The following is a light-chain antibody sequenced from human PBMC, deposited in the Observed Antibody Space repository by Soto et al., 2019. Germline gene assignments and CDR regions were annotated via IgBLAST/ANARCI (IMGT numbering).Light chain of an antibody. J-gene: IGKJ4*01. Sequence: DIQMTQSPSTLSASVGDRVTITCRASQRISSWLAWYQQEPGKAPKLLIYKASSLENGGPSRFSGSGSGTDFTLTISSLQPDDFATYYCQQYNSYVTFGGGTKVEI. CDR2: KAS. CDR3: QQYNSYVT. CDR1: QRISSW. V-gene: IGKV1-5*03.